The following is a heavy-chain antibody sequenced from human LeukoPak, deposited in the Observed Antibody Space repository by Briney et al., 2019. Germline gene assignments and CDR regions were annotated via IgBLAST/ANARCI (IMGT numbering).Heavy chain of an antibody. CDR1: GYTLTELS. J-gene: IGHJ4*02. Sequence: GASVKVSCKVSGYTLTELSTHWVRQAPGKGLEWMGGFDPEDGETIYAQKFQGRVTTTEDTSTDTAYMELSSLRSEDTAVYYCATSMGRDYYDSSGSGPFDYWGQGTLVTVSS. D-gene: IGHD3-22*01. CDR3: ATSMGRDYYDSSGSGPFDY. CDR2: FDPEDGET. V-gene: IGHV1-24*01.